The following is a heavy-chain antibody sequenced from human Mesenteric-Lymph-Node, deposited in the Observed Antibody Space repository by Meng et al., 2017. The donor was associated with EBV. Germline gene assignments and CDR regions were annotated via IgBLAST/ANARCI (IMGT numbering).Heavy chain of an antibody. V-gene: IGHV7-4-1*02. Sequence: QVQLVQAGAEVKKPGASVKISCRTSGYTFINYAMHWVRQAPGQRPEWVGWINTNTGKPTYAQGLTGRFVFSLDTSVSTAYLQISSLKADDTAVYYCARASSSGPFDYWGQGTLVTVSS. J-gene: IGHJ4*02. D-gene: IGHD3-10*01. CDR1: GYTFINYA. CDR3: ARASSSGPFDY. CDR2: INTNTGKP.